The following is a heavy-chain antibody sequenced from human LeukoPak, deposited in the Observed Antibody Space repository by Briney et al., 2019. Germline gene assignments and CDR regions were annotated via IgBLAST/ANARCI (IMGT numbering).Heavy chain of an antibody. J-gene: IGHJ3*02. CDR2: ISSSGSTI. CDR1: GFTFSDYY. D-gene: IGHD1-26*01. V-gene: IGHV3-11*01. Sequence: GGSLRLSCAASGFTFSDYYMSWIRQAPGKGLEWVSYISSSGSTIYYADSVKGRFTISRDNAKNSLYLQMNSLRAEDTAVYYCARERIVGATNDAFDIWGQGTMVTVSS. CDR3: ARERIVGATNDAFDI.